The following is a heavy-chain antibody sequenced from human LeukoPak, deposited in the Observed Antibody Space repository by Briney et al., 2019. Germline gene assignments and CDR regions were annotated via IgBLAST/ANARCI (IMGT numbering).Heavy chain of an antibody. D-gene: IGHD3-3*01. CDR1: GGSFSGYY. V-gene: IGHV4-34*01. Sequence: SETLSLTCAVYGGSFSGYYWSWLRQPPGKGLERIGEINHSGSTNYNPSLKSRVTISVDTSKNQFSLKLSSVTAADTAVYYCARGHQYYDFWSGYKAWFDPWGQGTLVTVSS. J-gene: IGHJ5*02. CDR3: ARGHQYYDFWSGYKAWFDP. CDR2: INHSGST.